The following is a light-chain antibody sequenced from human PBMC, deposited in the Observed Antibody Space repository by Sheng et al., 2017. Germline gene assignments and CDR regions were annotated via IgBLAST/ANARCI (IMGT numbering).Light chain of an antibody. J-gene: IGKJ1*01. V-gene: IGKV1-5*03. CDR2: KAT. Sequence: XIQLTQTPSTRTASVGERVTITCRASQNIDSWLAWYQQRPGKAPRLLVYKATILQSGVPSGFSGRGSGTEFSLTINSLVPDDFATYFCQQYSVYPRTFGRGTKV. CDR3: QQYSVYPRT. CDR1: QNIDSW.